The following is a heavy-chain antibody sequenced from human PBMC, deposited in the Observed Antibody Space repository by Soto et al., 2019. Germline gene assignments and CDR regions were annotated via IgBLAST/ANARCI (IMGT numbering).Heavy chain of an antibody. V-gene: IGHV3-74*01. Sequence: EVQLVQSGGGLAQPGKSLRLSCAASGFTFRKFWMHWVRQVPGKGPVWVSYISSDGTTTDYADSVKGRFTISRDNAKDTMYLQMDCLRAEDTAVYYCAIQDCTNDVCLEAAVTVGGALESWGQGTLVTVSS. CDR1: GFTFRKFW. CDR2: ISSDGTTT. J-gene: IGHJ1*01. CDR3: AIQDCTNDVCLEAAVTVGGALES. D-gene: IGHD2-8*01.